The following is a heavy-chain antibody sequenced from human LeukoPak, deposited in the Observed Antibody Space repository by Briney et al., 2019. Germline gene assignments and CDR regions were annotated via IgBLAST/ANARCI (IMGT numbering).Heavy chain of an antibody. Sequence: PSETLSLTCIVSGGSISSGGYSWSWIRQPPGKGLEWIGCIYHSGSTYYNPSLKSRVTISVDRSKNQFSLKLSSVTAADTAVYYCASHVEMATNLDYFDYWGQGTLVTVSS. J-gene: IGHJ4*02. V-gene: IGHV4-30-2*01. D-gene: IGHD5-24*01. CDR3: ASHVEMATNLDYFDY. CDR1: GGSISSGGYS. CDR2: IYHSGST.